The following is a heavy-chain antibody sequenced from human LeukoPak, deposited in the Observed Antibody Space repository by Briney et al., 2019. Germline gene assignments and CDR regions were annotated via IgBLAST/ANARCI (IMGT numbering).Heavy chain of an antibody. Sequence: PSETLSLTCTVSGGSISSSSYYWGWIRQPPGKGLEWIGSIYYSGSTYYNPSLKSRVTISVDTSKNQFSLKLSSVTAADTAVYYCARVNGQQLVGWGQGTLVTVSS. CDR3: ARVNGQQLVG. V-gene: IGHV4-39*07. D-gene: IGHD6-13*01. J-gene: IGHJ4*02. CDR1: GGSISSSSYY. CDR2: IYYSGST.